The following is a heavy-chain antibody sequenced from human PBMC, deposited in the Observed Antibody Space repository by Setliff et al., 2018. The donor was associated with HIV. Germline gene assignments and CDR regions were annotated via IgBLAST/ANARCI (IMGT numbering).Heavy chain of an antibody. CDR1: GVSISSDDYF. D-gene: IGHD6-13*01. CDR2: IYIRGGT. J-gene: IGHJ4*02. V-gene: IGHV4-61*02. CDR3: AKEERTSWPRVDS. Sequence: SETLSLTCTVSGVSISSDDYFWTWIRQPAGKGLEWIGRIYIRGGTSYSPSLKSRATISLDTSKNQFSLMLTSVTAADAAVYYCAKEERTSWPRVDSWGQGTLVTVSS.